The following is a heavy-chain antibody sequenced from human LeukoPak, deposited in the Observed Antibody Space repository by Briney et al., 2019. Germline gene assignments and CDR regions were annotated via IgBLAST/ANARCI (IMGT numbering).Heavy chain of an antibody. CDR1: EYMFNSDG. CDR3: ARDGSVPDFWSGNRSGMDV. D-gene: IGHD3-3*01. J-gene: IGHJ6*02. V-gene: IGHV7-4-1*04. Sequence: ASVKVSCTASEYMFNSDGINWVRQAPGQGLEWMGWINTNTGNPTYAQAFTGRFVFSLDTSVSVAFLQISNLKAEDTAVYYCARDGSVPDFWSGNRSGMDVWGQGTTVTVSS. CDR2: INTNTGNP.